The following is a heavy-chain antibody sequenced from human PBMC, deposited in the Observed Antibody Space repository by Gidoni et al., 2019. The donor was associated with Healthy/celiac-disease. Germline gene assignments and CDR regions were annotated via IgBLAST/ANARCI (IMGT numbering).Heavy chain of an antibody. CDR1: GCSISSRSYY. CDR2: IYYSGST. J-gene: IGHJ4*02. CDR3: ARDYGDTLFDY. Sequence: QLQLQESVPGLVKPSEILSLTCTVSGCSISSRSYYWGWIRQPPGKALEWIGSIYYSGSTYYNPSLKSRDTISVDTSKNKFSLKLSSVTAADTAVYYCARDYGDTLFDYWGQGTLVTVSS. V-gene: IGHV4-39*07. D-gene: IGHD4-17*01.